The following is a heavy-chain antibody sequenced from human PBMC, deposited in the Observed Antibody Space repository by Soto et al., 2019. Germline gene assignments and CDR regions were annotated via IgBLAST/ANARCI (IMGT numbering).Heavy chain of an antibody. V-gene: IGHV2-5*02. J-gene: IGHJ3*02. CDR2: IYWDDDK. Sequence: GPTLVNPTQTLTLTCTFSGFSLSTREVGVGWIRQPPGKALEWLALIYWDDDKRYSPSLKSRLTITKDTSKNQVVLTMTNMDPVDTATYYCAQGGYYGSGSYYNVVGAFDIWGQGTMVTVSS. CDR1: GFSLSTREVG. D-gene: IGHD3-10*01. CDR3: AQGGYYGSGSYYNVVGAFDI.